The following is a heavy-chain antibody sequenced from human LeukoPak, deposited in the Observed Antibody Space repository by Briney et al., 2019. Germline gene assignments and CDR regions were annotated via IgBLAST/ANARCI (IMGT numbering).Heavy chain of an antibody. CDR1: GFTFSSCG. CDR2: IGPTGTDR. Sequence: GGSLRLSCAASGFTFSSCGFNWVRQAPGKGLEWVSSIGPTGTDRYCADSVRGRFTISRDNAKNSMYLQMDSLRDEDTAVYYCATETIGRHYDYWGQGTLLTVSS. V-gene: IGHV3-21*01. CDR3: ATETIGRHYDY. J-gene: IGHJ4*02. D-gene: IGHD1-14*01.